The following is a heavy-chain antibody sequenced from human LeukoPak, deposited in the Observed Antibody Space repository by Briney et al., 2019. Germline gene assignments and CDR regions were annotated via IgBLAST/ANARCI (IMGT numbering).Heavy chain of an antibody. Sequence: ASVNVSCKASGYTFTSYGISWVRQAPGQGLEWMGWISAYNGNTNYAQKLQGRVTMTTDTSTSTAYMEQRSLRSDDTAVYYCARDLYDSSGYSYPDYWGQGTLVTVSS. CDR3: ARDLYDSSGYSYPDY. J-gene: IGHJ4*02. CDR1: GYTFTSYG. D-gene: IGHD3-22*01. CDR2: ISAYNGNT. V-gene: IGHV1-18*01.